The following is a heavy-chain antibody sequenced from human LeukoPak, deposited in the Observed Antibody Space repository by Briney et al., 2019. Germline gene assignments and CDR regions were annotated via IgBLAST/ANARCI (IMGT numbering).Heavy chain of an antibody. Sequence: ASVKVSCKASGYTFKNYYLHWVRQAPGQGLEWLGHIDPNSGGTKYAHKFQGRVTMTRDTSTSSAYMERSSLIFDDTALYYCARARDYVWGSYRYQGWFDPWGQGTLVTVSS. CDR2: IDPNSGGT. J-gene: IGHJ5*02. V-gene: IGHV1-2*06. D-gene: IGHD3-16*02. CDR1: GYTFKNYY. CDR3: ARARDYVWGSYRYQGWFDP.